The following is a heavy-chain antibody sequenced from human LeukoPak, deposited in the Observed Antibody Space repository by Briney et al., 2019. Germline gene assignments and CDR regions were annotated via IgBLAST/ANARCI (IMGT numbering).Heavy chain of an antibody. CDR1: GGSISSYY. D-gene: IGHD1-14*01. J-gene: IGHJ4*01. CDR3: TTSHRTSGGVFDS. CDR2: IYYSGST. Sequence: SETLSLTCTVSGGSISSYYWSWIRKPPGKGLEWIGYIYYSGSTNYNPSLKSRVTISVDTSKNQFSLKLSSVTAADTAVYYCTTSHRTSGGVFDSWGQGTLVTVSS. V-gene: IGHV4-59*01.